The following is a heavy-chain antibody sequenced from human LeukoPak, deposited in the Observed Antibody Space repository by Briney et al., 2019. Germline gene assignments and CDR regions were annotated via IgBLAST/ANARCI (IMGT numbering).Heavy chain of an antibody. V-gene: IGHV3-23*01. CDR3: AKAFKEEMATIFHFDY. CDR2: ISGSGGST. Sequence: GGSLRLSCAASGFTFSTYSMNWVRQAPGKGLEWVSVISGSGGSTYYADSVKGRFTISRDNSKNTLYLQMNSLRAEDTTVYYCAKAFKEEMATIFHFDYWGQGTLVTVSS. D-gene: IGHD5-24*01. J-gene: IGHJ4*02. CDR1: GFTFSTYS.